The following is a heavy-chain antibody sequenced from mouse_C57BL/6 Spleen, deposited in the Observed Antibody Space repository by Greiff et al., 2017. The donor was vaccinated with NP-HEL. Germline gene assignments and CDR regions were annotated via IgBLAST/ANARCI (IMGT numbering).Heavy chain of an antibody. CDR2: ISSGSSTI. D-gene: IGHD1-1*01. CDR1: GFTFSDYG. Sequence: EVKVVESGGGLVKPGGSLKLSCAASGFTFSDYGMHWVRQAPEKGLEWVAYISSGSSTIYYADTVKGRFTISRDNAKNTLFLQMTSLRSEDTAMYYCANVLRSYYYAMDYWGQGTSVTVSS. J-gene: IGHJ4*01. CDR3: ANVLRSYYYAMDY. V-gene: IGHV5-17*01.